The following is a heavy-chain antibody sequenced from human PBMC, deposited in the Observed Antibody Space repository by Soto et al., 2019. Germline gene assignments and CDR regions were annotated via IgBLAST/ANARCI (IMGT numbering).Heavy chain of an antibody. Sequence: QVQLQQWGAGLLKPSETLSLTCAVFGGSLSGYYWCWIRQPPGKGLERIGEMTHTGSTNYSPSLTTRLTISSDTSKNHFSLRLSSVTAADPAVYSCASGGNWGQGTLVTVSS. CDR1: GGSLSGYY. J-gene: IGHJ4*02. CDR2: MTHTGST. D-gene: IGHD3-10*01. V-gene: IGHV4-34*01. CDR3: ASGGN.